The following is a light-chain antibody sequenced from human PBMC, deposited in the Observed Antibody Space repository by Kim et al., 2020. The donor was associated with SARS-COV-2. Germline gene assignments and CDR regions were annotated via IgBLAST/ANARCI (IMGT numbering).Light chain of an antibody. J-gene: IGLJ2*01. CDR2: QDS. CDR1: KLGDKY. Sequence: SYELTQPPSVSVSPGQTASITCSGDKLGDKYACWYQQKPGQSPVLVIYQDSKRPSGIPERFSGSNSGNTATLTISGTQAVDEADYYCQAWDSNTYVVFGGGPQLTVL. CDR3: QAWDSNTYVV. V-gene: IGLV3-1*01.